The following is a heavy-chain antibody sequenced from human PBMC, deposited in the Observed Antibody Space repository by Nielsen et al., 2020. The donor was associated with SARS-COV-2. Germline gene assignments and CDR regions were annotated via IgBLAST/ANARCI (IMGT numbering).Heavy chain of an antibody. CDR2: IIPIFGAP. V-gene: IGHV1-69*13. CDR3: ATSGGRRGAFDV. Sequence: SVKVSCKASGGTFNSYTFSWVRKAPGQGLEWMGGIIPIFGAPNYALKFQGRVTLTADEATRTVNMELRSLRSEDAAVYYCATSGGRRGAFDVWGQGTTVTVSS. J-gene: IGHJ3*01. D-gene: IGHD2-15*01. CDR1: GGTFNSYT.